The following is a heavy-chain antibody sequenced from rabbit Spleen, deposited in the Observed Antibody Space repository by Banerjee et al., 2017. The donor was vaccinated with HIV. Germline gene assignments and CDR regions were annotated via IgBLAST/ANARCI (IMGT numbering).Heavy chain of an antibody. CDR3: ARRYPGYGYAACYFNL. CDR1: GFSFSDRDV. D-gene: IGHD6-1*01. J-gene: IGHJ4*01. Sequence: EQLEESGGGLVKPEGSLTLTCKASGFSFSDRDVMCWVRQAPGKGLEWIACIYAGSSGSTYYASWAKGRFTISKASSTTVTLQMTSLTAADTATYFCARRYPGYGYAACYFNLWGQGTLVTVS. CDR2: IYAGSSGST. V-gene: IGHV1S45*01.